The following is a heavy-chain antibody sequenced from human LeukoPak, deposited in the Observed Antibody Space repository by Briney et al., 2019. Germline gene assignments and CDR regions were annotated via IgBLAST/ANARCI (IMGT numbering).Heavy chain of an antibody. D-gene: IGHD3-3*01. V-gene: IGHV4-34*01. Sequence: SETLSLNCSVYGGSFSGYYWSWIRQPPGKGREWIGEINHSASTNYNPSLKSRVNISVDTSKNQFSLKLSSVTAADTAVYYCARGHPTYYDFWSAQGWFDPWGQGTLVTASS. CDR3: ARGHPTYYDFWSAQGWFDP. CDR1: GGSFSGYY. CDR2: INHSAST. J-gene: IGHJ5*02.